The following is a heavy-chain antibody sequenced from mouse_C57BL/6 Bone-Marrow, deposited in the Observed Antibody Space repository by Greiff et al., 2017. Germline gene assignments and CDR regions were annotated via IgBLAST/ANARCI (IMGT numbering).Heavy chain of an antibody. J-gene: IGHJ4*01. CDR2: IYPGSGNT. CDR3: ARGGRRAMDY. V-gene: IGHV1-76*01. CDR1: GYTFTDYY. D-gene: IGHD2-12*01. Sequence: QVQLQPSGAELVRPGASVKLSCKASGYTFTDYYINWVKQRPGQGLEWIARIYPGSGNTYYNEKFKGKATLTAEKSSSTAYMQLSSLTSEDSAVYFCARGGRRAMDYWGQGTSVTVSS.